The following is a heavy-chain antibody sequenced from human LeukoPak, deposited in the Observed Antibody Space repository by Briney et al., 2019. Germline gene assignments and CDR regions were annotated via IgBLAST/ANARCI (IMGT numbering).Heavy chain of an antibody. D-gene: IGHD6-19*01. J-gene: IGHJ4*02. V-gene: IGHV3-7*01. CDR3: ARGRYSSGSYYFDY. Sequence: GGSLRLSCAASGFTFSSCWMSWVRQAPGKGLEWVANIKQDGSEKYYVDSVKGRFTISRDNAKNSLYLQMNSLRAEDTAVYYCARGRYSSGSYYFDYWGQGTLVTVSS. CDR1: GFTFSSCW. CDR2: IKQDGSEK.